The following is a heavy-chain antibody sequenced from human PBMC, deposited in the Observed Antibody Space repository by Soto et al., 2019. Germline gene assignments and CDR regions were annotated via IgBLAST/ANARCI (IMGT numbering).Heavy chain of an antibody. J-gene: IGHJ6*02. V-gene: IGHV1-8*01. CDR2: MNRNSGNT. CDR1: GYTFTSYD. CDR3: SRLVNFYGLDV. Sequence: QVQLVQSGAEVKKPGASVKVPCKASGYTFTSYDINWVRQATGQGLEWMGWMNRNSGNTGYAQKFQGRVTITRNTSISTTYRELSSVRSDDTAVSYCSRLVNFYGLDVCCQGTTVTVSS.